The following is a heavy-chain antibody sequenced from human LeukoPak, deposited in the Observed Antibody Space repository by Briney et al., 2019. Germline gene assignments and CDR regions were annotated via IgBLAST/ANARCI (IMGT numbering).Heavy chain of an antibody. CDR3: ARDHGDFVQHD. D-gene: IGHD4-17*01. CDR1: GDSISSGNFY. CDR2: IYYNGNT. V-gene: IGHV4-39*01. Sequence: SETLSLTCTVSGDSISSGNFYWGWIRQPPGKELQWIGSIYYNGNTHYNPSLESQVTISADTSTNEFSLKLRSVTAADTAMYYCARDHGDFVQHDWGQGTLVTVSS. J-gene: IGHJ4*02.